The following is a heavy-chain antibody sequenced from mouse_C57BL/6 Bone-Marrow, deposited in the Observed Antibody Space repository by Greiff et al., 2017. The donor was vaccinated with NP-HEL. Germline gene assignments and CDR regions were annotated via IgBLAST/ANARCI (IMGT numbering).Heavy chain of an antibody. CDR3: ARKGRYGNYGDYFDD. CDR2: FHPYNDDT. CDR1: GYTFTTYP. D-gene: IGHD2-1*01. J-gene: IGHJ2*01. V-gene: IGHV1-47*01. Sequence: VQLQESGAELVKPGASVKMSCKASGYTFTTYPIEWMKQNHGKSLEWIGNFHPYNDDTKYNEKFKGKATLTVEKSSSTVYLELSRLTSDDSAVDYCARKGRYGNYGDYFDDGGQGTTLTVSS.